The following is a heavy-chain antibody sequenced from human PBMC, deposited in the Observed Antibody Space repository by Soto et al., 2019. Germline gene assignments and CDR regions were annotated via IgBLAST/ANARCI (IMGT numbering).Heavy chain of an antibody. CDR2: IRSKANSYAT. J-gene: IGHJ6*02. CDR3: TLSGLYYYYGMDV. Sequence: GGSLRLSCAASGFTFSGSAMHWVRQASGKGLEWVGRIRSKANSYATAYAASVKGRFTISRDDSKNTAYLQMNSLKTEDTAVYYCTLSGLYYYYGMDVWGQGTTVTVSS. V-gene: IGHV3-73*01. CDR1: GFTFSGSA.